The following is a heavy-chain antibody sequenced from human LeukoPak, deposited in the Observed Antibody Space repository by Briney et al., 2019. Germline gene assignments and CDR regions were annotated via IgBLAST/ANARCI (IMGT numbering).Heavy chain of an antibody. CDR3: ARGRYYDSSGSTTFDY. CDR1: VYTFTSYD. Sequence: GASVKVSCKASVYTFTSYDINWVRQATGQGLEWMGWMNPNSGNTGYAQKFQGRVTMTRNTSISTAYMELSSLRSEDTAVYYCARGRYYDSSGSTTFDYWGQGTLVTVSS. D-gene: IGHD3-22*01. J-gene: IGHJ4*02. V-gene: IGHV1-8*01. CDR2: MNPNSGNT.